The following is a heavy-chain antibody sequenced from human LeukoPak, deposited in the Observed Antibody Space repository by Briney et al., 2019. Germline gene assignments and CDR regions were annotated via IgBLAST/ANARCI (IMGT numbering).Heavy chain of an antibody. J-gene: IGHJ4*02. D-gene: IGHD3-22*01. Sequence: GGSLRLSCAASGFTFRDYYMSWIRQAPGKGLEWVSYISSRSDYTYYADSVKGRFTISRDNSKKTLYLQMNSLRAEDTAVYYCAKDRYYDSRRAYDYWGQGTLVTVSS. CDR2: ISSRSDYT. V-gene: IGHV3-11*05. CDR1: GFTFRDYY. CDR3: AKDRYYDSRRAYDY.